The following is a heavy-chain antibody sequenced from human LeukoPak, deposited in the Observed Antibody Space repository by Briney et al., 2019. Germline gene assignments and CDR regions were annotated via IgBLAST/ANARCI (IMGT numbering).Heavy chain of an antibody. D-gene: IGHD6-19*01. Sequence: SETLSLTCTVSGGSISSYCWRWIRQPPGKGLEWIGYIYYSGSTNYNPSLKSRVTISVDTSKNQFSLKLSSVTAADTAVYYCARLIAVAAGFDYWGQGTLVTVSS. J-gene: IGHJ4*02. CDR2: IYYSGST. V-gene: IGHV4-59*08. CDR3: ARLIAVAAGFDY. CDR1: GGSISSYC.